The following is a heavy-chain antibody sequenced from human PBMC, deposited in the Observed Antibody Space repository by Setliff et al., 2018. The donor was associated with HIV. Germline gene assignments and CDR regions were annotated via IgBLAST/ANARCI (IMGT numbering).Heavy chain of an antibody. CDR1: GGTFSSYG. J-gene: IGHJ3*02. CDR2: IIPMFGTGFP. D-gene: IGHD5-12*01. V-gene: IGHV7-4-1*02. CDR3: AVDRHAFDI. Sequence: GASVKVSCKASGGTFSSYGISWVRQAPGQGLEWMGAIIPMFGTGFPMYAQGFTGRFVFSLDPSVNTAYLQINSLTPDDGGVYYCAVDRHAFDIWGQGTVVTVSS.